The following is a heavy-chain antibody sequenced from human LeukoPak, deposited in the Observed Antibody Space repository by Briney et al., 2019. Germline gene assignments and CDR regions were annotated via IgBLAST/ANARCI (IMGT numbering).Heavy chain of an antibody. CDR2: IYYSETT. CDR1: GGSISSSNYY. CDR3: ARQRADYYYYYIDV. J-gene: IGHJ6*03. Sequence: SETLSLTCTVSGGSISSSNYYWDWIRQPPRKGLEWIGSIYYSETTYDNPSLKSRVTMSIDTSKNQFSLKLSSVTAADSAVYYCARQRADYYYYYIDVWGKGTTVTVS. V-gene: IGHV4-39*01.